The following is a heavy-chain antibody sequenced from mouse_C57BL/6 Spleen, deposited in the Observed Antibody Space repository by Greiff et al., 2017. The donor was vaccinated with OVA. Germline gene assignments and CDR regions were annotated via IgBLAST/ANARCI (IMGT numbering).Heavy chain of an antibody. CDR1: GYAFSSSW. CDR2: IYPGDGDT. CDR3: ARQGTTVVDWYFDV. D-gene: IGHD1-1*01. J-gene: IGHJ1*03. Sequence: QVQLQQSGPELVKPGASVTISCKASGYAFSSSWLNWVKQRPGKGLVWIGRIYPGDGDTNYNGKFKGKATLTADKSSSTAYMQLSSLTSEDSAVYFCARQGTTVVDWYFDVWGTGTTVTVSS. V-gene: IGHV1-82*01.